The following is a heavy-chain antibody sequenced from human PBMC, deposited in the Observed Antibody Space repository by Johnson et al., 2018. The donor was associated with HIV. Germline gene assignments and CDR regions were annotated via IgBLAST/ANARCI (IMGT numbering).Heavy chain of an antibody. V-gene: IGHV3-53*01. CDR1: GFTVSSNS. Sequence: MQLVESGGGLIQTGGSLRLSCAASGFTVSSNSMSWVRQAPGKGPEWVSVIYSGGSTSYADSVQGRFTISRDSSKNTLYLDMITLRAEDTAVYYCARDQSTGDWCAFDLWGQGTLVTVSS. CDR2: IYSGGST. CDR3: ARDQSTGDWCAFDL. J-gene: IGHJ3*01. D-gene: IGHD7-27*01.